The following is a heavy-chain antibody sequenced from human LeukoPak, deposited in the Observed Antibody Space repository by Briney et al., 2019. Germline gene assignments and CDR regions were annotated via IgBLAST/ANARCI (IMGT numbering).Heavy chain of an antibody. D-gene: IGHD3-10*01. CDR1: GFTVNTHY. CDR2: MYNDGTT. J-gene: IGHJ4*02. Sequence: GGCRRLSCAASGFTVNTHYMTWVRQAPGKGLEWVSVMYNDGTTYYAAAVKGRFLFSRDNGKNMLFLQMDSLRPADTAVYYCARGVSASGSFDSWGQGTLVTVSS. CDR3: ARGVSASGSFDS. V-gene: IGHV3-66*01.